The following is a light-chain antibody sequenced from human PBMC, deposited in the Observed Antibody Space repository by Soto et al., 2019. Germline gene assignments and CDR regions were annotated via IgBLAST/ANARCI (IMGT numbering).Light chain of an antibody. CDR3: GSYASATLI. CDR1: NSDIGAYDY. CDR2: EVT. V-gene: IGLV2-14*01. J-gene: IGLJ2*01. Sequence: QSVLTQPASVSGSPGQSITISCTGSNSDIGAYDYVSWYQQHPGKPPTLLIYEVTFRPSGVPNRFSGSKSGNTDTLTISGLLTEDEADYYCGSYASATLIFGGGTKLTVL.